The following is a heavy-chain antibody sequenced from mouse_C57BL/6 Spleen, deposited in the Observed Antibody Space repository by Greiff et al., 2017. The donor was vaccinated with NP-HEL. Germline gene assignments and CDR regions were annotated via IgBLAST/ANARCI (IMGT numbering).Heavy chain of an antibody. CDR3: ARSTVVDWYFDV. J-gene: IGHJ1*03. CDR1: GFSLTSYG. Sequence: VKLQESGPGLVAPSQCLSITCTVSGFSLTSYGVHWVRQPPGKGLEWLVVIWSDGSTTYNSAPKSRLSISKDNSTSQVFLKMNSLQTDDTAMYYCARSTVVDWYFDVWGTGTTVTVSS. V-gene: IGHV2-6*03. CDR2: IWSDGST. D-gene: IGHD1-1*01.